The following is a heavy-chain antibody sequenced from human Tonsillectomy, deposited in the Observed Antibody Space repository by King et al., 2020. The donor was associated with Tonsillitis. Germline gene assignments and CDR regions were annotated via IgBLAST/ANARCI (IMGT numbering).Heavy chain of an antibody. J-gene: IGHJ6*02. Sequence: QVQLVESGGGVVQPGRSLRLSCAASGFTFSTYGMHWVRQAPGKGLEWVAVISYDGSNKYYADSVKGRFTISRDNSKNTLYLQMNSLRAEDTAVYYCAKGPGDFWSGYGGMDVWGQGTTVTVSS. CDR1: GFTFSTYG. CDR2: ISYDGSNK. D-gene: IGHD3-3*01. V-gene: IGHV3-30*18. CDR3: AKGPGDFWSGYGGMDV.